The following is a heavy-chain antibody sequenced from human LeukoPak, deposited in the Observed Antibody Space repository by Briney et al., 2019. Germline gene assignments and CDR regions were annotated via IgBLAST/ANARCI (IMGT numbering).Heavy chain of an antibody. CDR1: GFSFSDSW. CDR3: ATYKNWVAGDV. V-gene: IGHV3-7*01. D-gene: IGHD7-27*01. J-gene: IGHJ6*02. CDR2: IKEDESQE. Sequence: GGSLRLSCAASGFSFSDSWMSWVRQAPGKGPEWVANIKEDESQEHYADSVKGRFTVSRDNAKNSLFLQMNSLRVEETAVYYCATYKNWVAGDVWGQGTTVSVSS.